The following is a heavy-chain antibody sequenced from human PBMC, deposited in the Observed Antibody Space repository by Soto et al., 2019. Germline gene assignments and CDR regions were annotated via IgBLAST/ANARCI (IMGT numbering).Heavy chain of an antibody. CDR3: ARTTSSSGYSPFGP. CDR2: IYPGDSDT. D-gene: IGHD6-6*01. Sequence: PGESLKISCKGSGYRFNNYWIGWVRQMPGKGLEWMAIIYPGDSDTRYSPSFQGQVTVSADKSISTAYLQWSSLKASDTAMYFCARTTSSSGYSPFGPWRQGTPVTVSS. J-gene: IGHJ5*02. V-gene: IGHV5-51*01. CDR1: GYRFNNYW.